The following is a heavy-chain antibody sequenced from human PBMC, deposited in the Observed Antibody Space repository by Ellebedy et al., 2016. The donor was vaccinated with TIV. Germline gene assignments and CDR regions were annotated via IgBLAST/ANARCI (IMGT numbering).Heavy chain of an antibody. J-gene: IGHJ4*02. Sequence: AASLKVSCKASGYTFTSYSMHWVRQAPGQGLEWMGIINPRGGSTSYAQQFQGRVTMTRDTSTSTVYMELSRLRSEDTAVYYCASDSYESSGFDCWGQGTLVTVSS. V-gene: IGHV1-46*01. CDR3: ASDSYESSGFDC. D-gene: IGHD3-22*01. CDR1: GYTFTSYS. CDR2: INPRGGST.